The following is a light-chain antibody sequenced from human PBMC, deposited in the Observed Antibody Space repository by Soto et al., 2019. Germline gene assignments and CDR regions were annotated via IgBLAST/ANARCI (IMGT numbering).Light chain of an antibody. CDR2: DAS. V-gene: IGKV3D-15*01. J-gene: IGKJ1*01. CDR1: QSVRSN. Sequence: EILLTQSPATLASFQADRGTFSCRARQSVRSNLAWYQQKPGQAPRLLIYDASTRATGIPARFSGSGSGTEFTLTFSSLQSEDFAVYYSQQYNNWPRTFGQGTKVDIK. CDR3: QQYNNWPRT.